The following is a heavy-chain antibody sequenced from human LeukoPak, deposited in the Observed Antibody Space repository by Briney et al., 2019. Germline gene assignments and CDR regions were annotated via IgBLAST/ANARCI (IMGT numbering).Heavy chain of an antibody. Sequence: GGSLRLSCAASGFTFSNAWMSWVRQAPGKGLEWVGRIKSKTDDGTTDYAAPVKGRFTISRDDSKNTLYLQMNSLKAEDTAVYYGTTESLLWFGELLSTFDPWGQGTLVTVSS. J-gene: IGHJ5*02. D-gene: IGHD3-10*01. CDR2: IKSKTDDGTT. V-gene: IGHV3-15*01. CDR1: GFTFSNAW. CDR3: TTESLLWFGELLSTFDP.